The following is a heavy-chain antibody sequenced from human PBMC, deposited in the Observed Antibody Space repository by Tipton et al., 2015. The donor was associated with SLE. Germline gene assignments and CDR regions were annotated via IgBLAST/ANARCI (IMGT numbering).Heavy chain of an antibody. CDR1: GFLFSSYW. CDR3: ARMGGTGYSSSWFNS. V-gene: IGHV3-7*01. J-gene: IGHJ5*01. CDR2: IRQDAVAS. D-gene: IGHD6-13*01. Sequence: SLRLSCAGSGFLFSSYWMSWFRPAPRKGLAWVADIRQDAVASYYMDSVQGRVSIFRDNDRNTVYLQMNSLRAEDTAIYYCARMGGTGYSSSWFNSWGQGIQVTVSS.